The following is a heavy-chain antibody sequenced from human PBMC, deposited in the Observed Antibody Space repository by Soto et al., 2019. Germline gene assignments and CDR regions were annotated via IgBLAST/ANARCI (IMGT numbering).Heavy chain of an antibody. J-gene: IGHJ4*02. D-gene: IGHD3-10*01. Sequence: QVQLQQWGAGLLKPSETLSLTCAVYGGSFSAYYWSWIRQSPGKGLEWIGEIHHIGSTNYKPSLKGRVSILVDPSMTQFSLELRSVTAADTAVYYCASYGSGSYYNVYYFDYWGQGTLVTVSS. V-gene: IGHV4-34*01. CDR1: GGSFSAYY. CDR3: ASYGSGSYYNVYYFDY. CDR2: IHHIGST.